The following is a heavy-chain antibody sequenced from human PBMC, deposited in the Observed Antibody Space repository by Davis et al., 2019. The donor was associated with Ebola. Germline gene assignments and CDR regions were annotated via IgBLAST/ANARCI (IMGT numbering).Heavy chain of an antibody. V-gene: IGHV3-30-3*01. D-gene: IGHD2-2*02. CDR2: ISYDGSNK. J-gene: IGHJ6*02. Sequence: GESLKISCGDSGFIFSSYALHWVRQAPGKGLEWVAVISYDGSNKYYADSVKGRFTISRDNSKNTLYLQMNSLRSDDTAVYFCARDGDIVVLPVAIGYYYYGLDVWGQGTTVTVSS. CDR1: GFIFSSYA. CDR3: ARDGDIVVLPVAIGYYYYGLDV.